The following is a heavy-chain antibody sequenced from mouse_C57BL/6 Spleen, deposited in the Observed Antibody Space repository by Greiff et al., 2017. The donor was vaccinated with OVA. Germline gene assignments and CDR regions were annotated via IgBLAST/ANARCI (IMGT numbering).Heavy chain of an antibody. Sequence: EVQLQQSGPELVKPGASVKISCKASGYTFTDYYMNWVKQSHGKSLEWIGDINPNNGGTSYNQKFKGKATLTVDKSSSTAYMELRSLTSEDSAGYYCARTELTGGYFDYWGQGTTLTVSS. D-gene: IGHD4-1*01. CDR3: ARTELTGGYFDY. CDR1: GYTFTDYY. CDR2: INPNNGGT. V-gene: IGHV1-26*01. J-gene: IGHJ2*01.